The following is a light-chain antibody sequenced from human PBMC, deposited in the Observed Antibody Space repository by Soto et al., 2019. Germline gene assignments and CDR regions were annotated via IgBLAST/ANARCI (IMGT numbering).Light chain of an antibody. CDR1: QSVLYSSDNRNY. V-gene: IGKV4-1*01. J-gene: IGKJ5*01. CDR2: WAS. CDR3: QQYYTTPAIT. Sequence: DIVMTQSPDSLAVPLGERATINCKSSQSVLYSSDNRNYFAWYQQKPGQPPKLLVNWASTRESGVPARFSGSGSGTDFTLTISSLQAEDVAVYYCQQYYTTPAITFGQGTRLEIK.